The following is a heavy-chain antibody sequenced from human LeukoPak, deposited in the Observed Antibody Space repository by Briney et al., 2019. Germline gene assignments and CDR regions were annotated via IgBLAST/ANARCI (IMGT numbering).Heavy chain of an antibody. V-gene: IGHV3-23*01. D-gene: IGHD2-15*01. J-gene: IGHJ1*01. CDR3: AQQVGYCSSGSCYFTY. CDR2: INNTGGST. CDR1: GFTFNSYW. Sequence: GSLVPSFAAPGFTFNSYWMNWARQAPGEGPELVSAINNTGGSTLYADSVKGRFTISRDKSKNTLSLQMNSLRAEDTAVYYCAQQVGYCSSGSCYFTYWGQGTLVTVSS.